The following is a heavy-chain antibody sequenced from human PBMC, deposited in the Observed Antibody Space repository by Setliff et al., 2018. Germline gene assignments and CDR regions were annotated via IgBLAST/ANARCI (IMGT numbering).Heavy chain of an antibody. D-gene: IGHD1-26*01. Sequence: GESLKISCAASGFTFSSYAMHWVRQAPGKGLEWVAVISYDGSNKYYADSVKGRFTISRDNSKNTLYLQMNSLRAEDTAVYYCARDLLVGATTSYMDVWGKGTTVTVS. CDR3: ARDLLVGATTSYMDV. CDR1: GFTFSSYA. J-gene: IGHJ6*03. V-gene: IGHV3-30*04. CDR2: ISYDGSNK.